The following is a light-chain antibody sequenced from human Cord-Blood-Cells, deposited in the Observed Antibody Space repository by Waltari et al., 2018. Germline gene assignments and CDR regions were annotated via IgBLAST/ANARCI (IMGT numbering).Light chain of an antibody. CDR3: QQYNNWPQT. Sequence: EIVMTQSPATLSVYPGERATLSCRAGQSVSSNLAWYQQKPGQAPRLLIYGASTRATGIPARFSGSGSGTEFTLTISSLQSEDFAVYYCQQYNNWPQTFGQGTKVEIK. V-gene: IGKV3-15*01. J-gene: IGKJ1*01. CDR2: GAS. CDR1: QSVSSN.